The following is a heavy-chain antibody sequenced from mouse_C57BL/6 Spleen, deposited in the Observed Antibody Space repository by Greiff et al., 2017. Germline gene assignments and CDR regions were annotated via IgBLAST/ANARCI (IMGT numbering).Heavy chain of an antibody. V-gene: IGHV14-4*01. J-gene: IGHJ4*01. CDR3: TTCDNYAMDY. CDR2: IDPENGDT. Sequence: EVKLVESGAELVRPGASVKLSCTASGFNIKDDYMHWVKQRPEQGLEWIGWIDPENGDTEYASKFQGKATITADTSSNTAYLQLSSLTSEDTAVYYCTTCDNYAMDYWGQGTSVTVSS. CDR1: GFNIKDDY.